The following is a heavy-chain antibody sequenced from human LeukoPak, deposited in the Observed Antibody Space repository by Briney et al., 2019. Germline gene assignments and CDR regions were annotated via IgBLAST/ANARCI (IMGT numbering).Heavy chain of an antibody. V-gene: IGHV4-34*01. J-gene: IGHJ4*02. CDR2: INHSGST. CDR1: GGSISSYY. CDR3: AMGLEVFDY. Sequence: PSETLSLTCTVSGGSISSYYWSWIRQPPGKGLEWIGEINHSGSTNYNPSLKSRVTISVDTSKNQFSLKLSSVTAADTAVYYCAMGLEVFDYWGQGTLVTVSS. D-gene: IGHD3/OR15-3a*01.